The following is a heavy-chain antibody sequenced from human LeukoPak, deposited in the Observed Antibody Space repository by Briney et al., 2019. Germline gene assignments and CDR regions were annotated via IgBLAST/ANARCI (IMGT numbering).Heavy chain of an antibody. J-gene: IGHJ5*02. Sequence: ASVKVSCKASGYTFTGYYMHWVRQAPGQGLEWMGWINPNSGGTNYAQKFQGRVTMTRYTSISTAYMELSRLRSDDTAVYYCARLFPGRGRWFDTWGQGTLVTVSS. CDR1: GYTFTGYY. V-gene: IGHV1-2*02. CDR3: ARLFPGRGRWFDT. CDR2: INPNSGGT.